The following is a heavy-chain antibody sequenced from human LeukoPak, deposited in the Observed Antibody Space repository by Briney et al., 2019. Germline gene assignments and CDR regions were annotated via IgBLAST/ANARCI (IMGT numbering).Heavy chain of an antibody. CDR3: TTDTPFPVPPRKTASGMPFSC. Sequence: GGSLTLSCAASGFKFTNAWMSWLRQAPGKGLEWVGRIKSKANGGTTDYAAPVKGRFTISRDDSQNTLCLQMTSLQTEDTAVYYCTTDTPFPVPPRKTASGMPFSCWGQGTLVTVSS. J-gene: IGHJ4*02. CDR2: IKSKANGGTT. V-gene: IGHV3-15*01. CDR1: GFKFTNAW. D-gene: IGHD6-13*01.